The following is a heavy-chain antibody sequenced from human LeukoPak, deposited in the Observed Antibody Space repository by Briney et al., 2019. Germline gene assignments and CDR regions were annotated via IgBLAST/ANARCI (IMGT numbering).Heavy chain of an antibody. CDR1: GGSFSGYY. V-gene: IGHV4-34*01. CDR2: INHSGST. D-gene: IGHD6-13*01. Sequence: PSETLSLTCAVYGGSFSGYYWSWIRQPPGKGLEWIGEINHSGSTNYNPSLKSRVTISVDTSKNQFSLKLSSVTAADTAVYYCARVQQLRAFDIWGQGTMVTVSS. CDR3: ARVQQLRAFDI. J-gene: IGHJ3*02.